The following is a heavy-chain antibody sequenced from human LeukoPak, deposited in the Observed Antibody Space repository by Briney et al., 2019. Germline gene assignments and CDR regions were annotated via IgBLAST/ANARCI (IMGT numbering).Heavy chain of an antibody. D-gene: IGHD2-8*01. CDR2: ICYSGST. CDR3: ARHLEKDIVPDWLDP. Sequence: SETLSLTCTVSGGSISSSSYYWGWIRQPPGKGLEWIGSICYSGSTYYNPSLKSRVTISVDTSKNQFSLKLSSVTAADTAVYYCARHLEKDIVPDWLDPWGQGTLVTVSS. V-gene: IGHV4-39*01. J-gene: IGHJ5*02. CDR1: GGSISSSSYY.